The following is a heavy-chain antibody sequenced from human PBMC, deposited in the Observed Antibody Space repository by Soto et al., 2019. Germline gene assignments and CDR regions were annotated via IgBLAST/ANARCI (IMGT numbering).Heavy chain of an antibody. V-gene: IGHV1-69*06. CDR3: ARMWAGGPAWFDP. CDR2: IIPIFGTA. J-gene: IGHJ5*02. Sequence: SVKVSCKASGGTFSSYAISWVRQAPGQGLEWMGGIIPIFGTANYAQKFQGRVTITADKSTSTASMDLSGLGPDDTAVYYCARMWAGGPAWFDPWDQGIQVTVSS. CDR1: GGTFSSYA. D-gene: IGHD2-15*01.